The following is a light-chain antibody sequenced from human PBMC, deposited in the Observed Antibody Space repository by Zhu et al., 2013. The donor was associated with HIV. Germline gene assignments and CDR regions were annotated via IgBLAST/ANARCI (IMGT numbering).Light chain of an antibody. V-gene: IGKV1-39*01. J-gene: IGKJ1*01. CDR1: QSISSY. Sequence: DIQMTQSPSSLSASVGDRVTITCRASQSISSYLNWYQQKPGKAPKLLIYASSSLQSGVPSRFSGSGSGTDFTLTISSLQPEDFATYLCQQSYSTPPTFGQGTKVEIK. CDR2: ASS. CDR3: QQSYSTPPT.